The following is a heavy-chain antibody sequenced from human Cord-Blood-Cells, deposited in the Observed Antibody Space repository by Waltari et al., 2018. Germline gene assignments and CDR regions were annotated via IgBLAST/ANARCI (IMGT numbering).Heavy chain of an antibody. CDR1: GFTFSSYR. J-gene: IGHJ4*02. V-gene: IGHV3-74*01. Sequence: EVQLVESGGGLVQPGGSLRLSCAASGFTFSSYRLPWVRQAPGKVIVWVTRINSDGSSTSQAYSVKGRFTISRDNANNTLYVQMNSLRAEDTAVYYCARVAVYGDVFDYWGQGTLVTVS. D-gene: IGHD4-17*01. CDR3: ARVAVYGDVFDY. CDR2: INSDGSST.